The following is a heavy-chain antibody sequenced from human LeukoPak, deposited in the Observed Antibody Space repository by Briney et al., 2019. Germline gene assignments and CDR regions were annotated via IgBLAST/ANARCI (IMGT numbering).Heavy chain of an antibody. CDR1: GGSISSSSYC. CDR2: INLSGST. CDR3: ARGRYSGSYYDY. Sequence: PPESRSLTCTVSGGSISSSSYCWGWIRHPPGNGLEWIGEINLSGSTNYNPSLKSRVTISVDTPKNQFSLKLSSVTAADTAVYYCARGRYSGSYYDYWGQGTLVTVSS. D-gene: IGHD1-26*01. J-gene: IGHJ4*02. V-gene: IGHV4-39*07.